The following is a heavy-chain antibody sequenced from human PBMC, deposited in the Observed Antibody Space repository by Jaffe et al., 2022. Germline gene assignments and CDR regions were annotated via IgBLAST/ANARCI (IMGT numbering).Heavy chain of an antibody. CDR3: ARGERSHYNRPMWEDY. V-gene: IGHV1-46*01. J-gene: IGHJ4*02. Sequence: QVQLVQSGAEVKKPGASVKVSCKASGYTFTNYYIHWVRQAPGQGLDWMGMINPSGGSTTYSQRFQGRVTMTRDTSTSTVYMEVTSLRSEDAAVYYCARGERSHYNRPMWEDYWGQGTLVTVSS. D-gene: IGHD3-22*01. CDR1: GYTFTNYY. CDR2: INPSGGST.